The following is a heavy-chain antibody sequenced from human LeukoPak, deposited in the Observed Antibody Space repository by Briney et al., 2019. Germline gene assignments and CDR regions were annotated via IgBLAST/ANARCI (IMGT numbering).Heavy chain of an antibody. CDR3: AKVDLSAVYD. D-gene: IGHD5/OR15-5a*01. J-gene: IGHJ4*02. CDR1: GFTFSSSV. V-gene: IGHV3-23*01. Sequence: GGSLRLSCAASGFTFSSSVMTWVRQAPGTGLEWVSGVSGISGSTYYADSVKGRFSISKDNSKNTLYLQMNSLRAEDTALYFCAKVDLSAVYDWGQGTLVTVSS. CDR2: VSGISGST.